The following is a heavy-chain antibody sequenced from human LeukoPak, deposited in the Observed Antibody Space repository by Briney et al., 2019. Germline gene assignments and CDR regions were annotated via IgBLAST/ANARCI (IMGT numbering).Heavy chain of an antibody. CDR3: AREHYGDYYFDY. V-gene: IGHV3-30*03. CDR2: ISYDGTNK. CDR1: GFTFSSYG. D-gene: IGHD4-17*01. J-gene: IGHJ4*02. Sequence: GGSLRLSCAASGFTFSSYGMHWVRQAPGKGLEWVAGISYDGTNKYYADSVKGRFTISRDNSKNTLYLQINSLRAEDTAVYYCAREHYGDYYFDYWGQGTLVTVSS.